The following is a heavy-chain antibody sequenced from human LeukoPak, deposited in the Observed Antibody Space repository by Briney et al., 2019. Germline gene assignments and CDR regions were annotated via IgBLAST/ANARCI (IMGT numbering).Heavy chain of an antibody. Sequence: SETLSLTCTVSGGSISSYYWSWIRQPPGKGLEWIGYIYYSGSTNYNPSLKSRVTISVDTSKNQFSLKLSSVTAADTGVYYCARGGYSYGFFDYWGQGTLVTVPS. D-gene: IGHD5-18*01. CDR1: GGSISSYY. CDR2: IYYSGST. J-gene: IGHJ4*02. V-gene: IGHV4-59*01. CDR3: ARGGYSYGFFDY.